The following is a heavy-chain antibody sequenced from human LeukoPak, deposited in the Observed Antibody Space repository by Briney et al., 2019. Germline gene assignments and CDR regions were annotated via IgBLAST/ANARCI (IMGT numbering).Heavy chain of an antibody. J-gene: IGHJ4*02. D-gene: IGHD1-26*01. V-gene: IGHV3-21*01. CDR1: GSTFSSYS. CDR2: ISSSSSYI. Sequence: GSLRLSCAASGSTFSSYSMNWVRQAPGKGLEWVSSISSSSSYIYYADSVKGRFTISRDNAKNSLYLQMNSLRAEDTAVYYCARDGIVGATFDYWGQGTLVTVSS. CDR3: ARDGIVGATFDY.